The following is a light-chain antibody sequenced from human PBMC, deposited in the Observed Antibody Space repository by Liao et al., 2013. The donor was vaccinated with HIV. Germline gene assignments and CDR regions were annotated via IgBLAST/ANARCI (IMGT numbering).Light chain of an antibody. CDR1: NLGDKS. V-gene: IGLV3-21*01. CDR3: QAWDTSTHV. J-gene: IGLJ1*01. CDR2: YDT. Sequence: SSVVTQPPSVSVAPGTTARISCGGDNLGDKSVHWYQQKPGQAPLLVIYYDTDRPSGIPERFSGSKSGNTATLTISGTQTMDEADYYCQAWDTSTHVFGTGTKVTVL.